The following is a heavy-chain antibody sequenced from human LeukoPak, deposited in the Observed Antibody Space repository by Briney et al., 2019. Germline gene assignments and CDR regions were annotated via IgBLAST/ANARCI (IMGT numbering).Heavy chain of an antibody. Sequence: GGSLRLSCAASGFTFSSYSMNWVRQAPGKGLEWVSSITSSSNYIYYADSVKGRFTISRDNAKNSLYLQMNSLRAEDTAVYYCARDNSNTNWGQGTLVTVSS. CDR2: ITSSSNYI. CDR1: GFTFSSYS. J-gene: IGHJ4*02. V-gene: IGHV3-21*01. D-gene: IGHD1-1*01. CDR3: ARDNSNTN.